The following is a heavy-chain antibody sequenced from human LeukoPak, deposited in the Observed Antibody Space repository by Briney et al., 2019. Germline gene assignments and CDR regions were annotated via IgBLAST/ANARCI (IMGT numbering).Heavy chain of an antibody. D-gene: IGHD5-18*01. CDR2: IYSGGST. V-gene: IGHV3-53*01. CDR3: CYSYGTGAFDI. Sequence: QPGGSLRLSCAASGFTVSSNYMSWVRQAPGKGLEWVSVIYSGGSTYYADSVKGRFTISRDNSKNTLYLQMNSLRAEDAAVYYCCYSYGTGAFDIWGQGTMVTVSS. J-gene: IGHJ3*02. CDR1: GFTVSSNY.